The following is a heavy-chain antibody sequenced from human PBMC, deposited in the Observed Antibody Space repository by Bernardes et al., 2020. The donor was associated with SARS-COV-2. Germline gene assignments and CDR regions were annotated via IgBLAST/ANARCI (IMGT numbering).Heavy chain of an antibody. V-gene: IGHV3-7*01. CDR3: ARRLVRGITFLFDY. CDR2: IKQDGNDK. Sequence: GGSLRLSCAAAGFSFRSHWMSWVRQAPGKGLEWVANIKQDGNDKKYVDSVKGRFTISRDNAKNELYLQMNSLRADDTAVYYCARRLVRGITFLFDYWGQGTLVTVSS. D-gene: IGHD3-10*01. J-gene: IGHJ4*02. CDR1: GFSFRSHW.